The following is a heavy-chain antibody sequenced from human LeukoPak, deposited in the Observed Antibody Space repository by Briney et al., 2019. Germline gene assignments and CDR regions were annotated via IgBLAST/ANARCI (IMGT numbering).Heavy chain of an antibody. Sequence: RASVKVSCKASGGTFSSYAISWVRQAPGQGLEWMGGIIPIFGTANYAQKFQGRVTITTDESTSTAYMELSSLRSEDTAVYYCARGIAAAYNWFDPWGQGTLVTVSS. CDR3: ARGIAAAYNWFDP. CDR2: IIPIFGTA. V-gene: IGHV1-69*05. J-gene: IGHJ5*02. CDR1: GGTFSSYA. D-gene: IGHD6-13*01.